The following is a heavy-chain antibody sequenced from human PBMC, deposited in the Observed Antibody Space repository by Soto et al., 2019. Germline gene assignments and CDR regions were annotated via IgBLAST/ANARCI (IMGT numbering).Heavy chain of an antibody. D-gene: IGHD3-22*01. CDR2: IYHSGST. V-gene: IGHV4-4*02. CDR1: GGSISSSNW. CDR3: ASLYDSSGYPFDY. J-gene: IGHJ4*02. Sequence: TLSLTCAVSGGSISSSNWWSWVRQPPGKGLEWIGEIYHSGSTNYNPSLKSRVTISVDKSKNQFSLKLSSVTAADTAVYYCASLYDSSGYPFDYWGQGTLVTVSS.